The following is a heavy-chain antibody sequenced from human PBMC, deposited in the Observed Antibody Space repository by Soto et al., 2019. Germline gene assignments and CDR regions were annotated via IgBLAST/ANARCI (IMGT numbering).Heavy chain of an antibody. CDR3: ATRSATFFFYGMDV. Sequence: SETLSLTCTVSGGSITAGNYVLTWIRQSPGKGLEWIGYISYSGTYYNPSLKSRLTISIDTSKNQLSLQVTSVTAADTAVYYCATRSATFFFYGMDVWGQGTTVTV. D-gene: IGHD1-26*01. CDR2: ISYSGT. V-gene: IGHV4-30-4*01. J-gene: IGHJ6*02. CDR1: GGSITAGNYV.